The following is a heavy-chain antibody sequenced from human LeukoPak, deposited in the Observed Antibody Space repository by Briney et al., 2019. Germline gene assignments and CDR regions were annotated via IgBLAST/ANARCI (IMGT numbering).Heavy chain of an antibody. J-gene: IGHJ4*02. V-gene: IGHV1-24*01. D-gene: IGHD3-10*01. Sequence: GASVKVSCTVSGYTLTELSMHWVRQAPGKGLEWMGGFDPEDGETIYAQKFQGRVTMTEDTSTDTAYMELSSLRSEDTAVYYCATVSGRVRGVIHYFDYWGQGTLVTVSS. CDR2: FDPEDGET. CDR3: ATVSGRVRGVIHYFDY. CDR1: GYTLTELS.